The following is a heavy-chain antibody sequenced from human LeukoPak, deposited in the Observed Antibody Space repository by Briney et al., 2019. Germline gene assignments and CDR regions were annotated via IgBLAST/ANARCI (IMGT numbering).Heavy chain of an antibody. CDR2: TSGGGGST. CDR1: GFTFSSYA. J-gene: IGHJ5*02. D-gene: IGHD1-1*01. CDR3: AKDGPNVSLRFDG. V-gene: IGHV3-23*01. Sequence: GGSLRLSCAASGFTFSSYAMSWVGQAPGKGLEWGSATSGGGGSTYYADSVKGRFTISRDNSTDTLYLQMNRRRSEDTAVDYCAKDGPNVSLRFDGWGQGSLVTLSS.